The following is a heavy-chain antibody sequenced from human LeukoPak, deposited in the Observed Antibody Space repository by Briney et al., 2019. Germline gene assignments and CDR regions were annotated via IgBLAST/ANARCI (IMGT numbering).Heavy chain of an antibody. CDR2: ISGSGGSA. V-gene: IGHV3-23*01. J-gene: IGHJ3*01. D-gene: IGHD6-13*01. Sequence: GGSLRLSCAASGFTFSHYAMTWVRQPPGKGLERVSGISGSGGSAYYAESVQGRFTFSRDNSKNILYLEMNSLTAEDTAVYYCAKDKVAEAGGQDAFDVWGQGTMVTVSS. CDR1: GFTFSHYA. CDR3: AKDKVAEAGGQDAFDV.